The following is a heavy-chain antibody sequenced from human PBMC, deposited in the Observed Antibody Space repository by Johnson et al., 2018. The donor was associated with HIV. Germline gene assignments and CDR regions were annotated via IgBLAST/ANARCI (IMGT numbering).Heavy chain of an antibody. CDR2: IYSGGST. Sequence: VQLVESGGGLIQPGGSLRLSCAASGFTVSSNYMSWVRQAPGKGLEWVSVIYSGGSTYYAYSVKGRFTISRDNSKNTLYLQMNSLRAEDTAVYYCASSFYQQLRAFDIVGQGTMVSVSS. CDR1: GFTVSSNY. J-gene: IGHJ3*02. D-gene: IGHD6-13*01. CDR3: ASSFYQQLRAFDI. V-gene: IGHV3-53*01.